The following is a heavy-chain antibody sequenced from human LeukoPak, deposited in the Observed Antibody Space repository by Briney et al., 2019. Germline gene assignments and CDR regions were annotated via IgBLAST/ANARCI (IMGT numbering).Heavy chain of an antibody. CDR1: GFTFSSYA. CDR3: ARDDVRQWLTS. J-gene: IGHJ4*02. Sequence: PGGSLRLSCAASGFTFSSYAMHWVRQAPGKGLEWVAVISYDGSNKYYADSVKGRFTISRDNSKNTLYLQMNSLRAEDTAVYYCARDDVRQWLTSWGQGTLVTVSS. D-gene: IGHD6-19*01. CDR2: ISYDGSNK. V-gene: IGHV3-30*14.